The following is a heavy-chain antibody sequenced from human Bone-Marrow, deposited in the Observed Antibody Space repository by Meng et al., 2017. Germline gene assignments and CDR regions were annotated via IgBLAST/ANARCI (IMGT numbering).Heavy chain of an antibody. V-gene: IGHV1-2*02. J-gene: IGHJ4*02. D-gene: IGHD3-16*02. CDR1: GYTFTGYY. CDR2: INPNSGGT. Sequence: ASVKVSCKASGYTFTGYYMHWVRQAPGQGLEWMGWINPNSGGTNYAQKFQGRVTMTRDTSISTAYMELSRLRSDDTAVYYCARDYDYVWGSYRPFDYWGQGTLVTVSS. CDR3: ARDYDYVWGSYRPFDY.